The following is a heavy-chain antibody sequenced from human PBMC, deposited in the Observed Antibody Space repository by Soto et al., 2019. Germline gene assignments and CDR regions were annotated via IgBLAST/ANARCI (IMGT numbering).Heavy chain of an antibody. CDR3: ARDSNSEDGDYVQPGANWFDP. CDR1: GGSISSYY. V-gene: IGHV4-59*01. Sequence: SETLSLTCTVSGGSISSYYWSWIRQPPGKGLEWIGYIYYSGSTNYNPSLKSRVTISVDTSKNQFSLKLSSVTAADTAVYYCARDSNSEDGDYVQPGANWFDPWGQGTLVTVSS. CDR2: IYYSGST. D-gene: IGHD4-17*01. J-gene: IGHJ5*02.